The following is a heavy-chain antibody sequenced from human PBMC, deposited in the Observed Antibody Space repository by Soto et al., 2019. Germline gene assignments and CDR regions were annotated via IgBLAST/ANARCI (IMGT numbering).Heavy chain of an antibody. CDR2: INGDGSRK. D-gene: IGHD1-1*01. V-gene: IGHV3-74*01. CDR3: AKEYNGGPEA. J-gene: IGHJ5*02. CDR1: GFTFSSYW. Sequence: GGSLRLSCAASGFTFSSYWMHWVRQAPGKGLVWVSSINGDGSRKCYADSVKGRFTISRDNAKNSLYLQMNNLRVDDTAVYYCAKEYNGGPEAWGQGSLVTLSS.